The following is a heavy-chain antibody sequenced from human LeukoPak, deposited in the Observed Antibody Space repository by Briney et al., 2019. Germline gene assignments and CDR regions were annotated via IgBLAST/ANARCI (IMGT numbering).Heavy chain of an antibody. CDR2: IDWDDDK. D-gene: IGHD2-21*02. Sequence: SGPALVKPTQTLTLTCTFSGFSLSSSGMCVSWIRQPPGMALEWLARIDWDDDKYYSTSLKTRLTVSKDTSKNQVVLAMTNMDPVDTATYYCARMLCGDYSYYFDFWGQGTLVTVSS. CDR1: GFSLSSSGMC. V-gene: IGHV2-70*11. J-gene: IGHJ4*02. CDR3: ARMLCGDYSYYFDF.